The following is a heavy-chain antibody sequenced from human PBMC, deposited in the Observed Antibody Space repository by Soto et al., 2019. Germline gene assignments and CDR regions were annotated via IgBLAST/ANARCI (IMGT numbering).Heavy chain of an antibody. CDR1: GGSVNRDSHY. D-gene: IGHD2-8*02. CDR3: ARLVRSLHFDY. CDR2: MFYSGST. J-gene: IGHJ4*02. V-gene: IGHV4-61*01. Sequence: PSETLSLTCTDSGGSVNRDSHYWGWIRQPPGKGLEWIGHMFYSGSTNYNPSLKSRVTISGDTSKNQFSLKLSSVTAADTAVYYCARLVRSLHFDYWGQGTPVTV.